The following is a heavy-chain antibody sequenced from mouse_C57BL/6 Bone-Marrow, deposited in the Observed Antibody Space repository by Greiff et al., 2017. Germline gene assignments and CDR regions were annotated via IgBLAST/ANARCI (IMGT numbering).Heavy chain of an antibody. V-gene: IGHV3-8*02. D-gene: IGHD2-1*01. CDR1: GDSITSGY. J-gene: IGHJ4*01. Sequence: EVKLMESGPSLVKPSQTLSLTCSVSGDSITSGYWNWIRKFPGNKLEYMGYISYSGSTYYDPSLKSRISITRDTSKNQYDLQFNSVTTEDTATYYCARGRCNDYWGQGTSVTVSS. CDR2: ISYSGST. CDR3: ARGRCNDY.